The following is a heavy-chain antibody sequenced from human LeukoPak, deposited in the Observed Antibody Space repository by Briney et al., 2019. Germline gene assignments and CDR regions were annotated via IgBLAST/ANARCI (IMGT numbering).Heavy chain of an antibody. CDR2: ISAYNGNT. CDR1: GYTFTSYG. Sequence: ASVKVSCKASGYTFTSYGISWVRQAPGQGLEWMGWISAYNGNTNYAQKLQGRVTMTTDTSTSTAYMELRSLRSDDTAVYYCARSSPGWYDFWSGRLDYYYYGMDVWGQGTTVTVSS. J-gene: IGHJ6*02. D-gene: IGHD3-3*01. CDR3: ARSSPGWYDFWSGRLDYYYYGMDV. V-gene: IGHV1-18*01.